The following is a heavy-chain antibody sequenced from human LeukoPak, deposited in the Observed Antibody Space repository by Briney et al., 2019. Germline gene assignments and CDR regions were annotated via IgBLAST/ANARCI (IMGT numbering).Heavy chain of an antibody. J-gene: IGHJ4*02. V-gene: IGHV3-33*01. Sequence: GGSLRLSCAASGFTFRNYGMQWVRQAPGKGLEWVAVIWYDGSTKYYADSVKGRFTISIDNSKNALFLQMNSLRAEDTAVYYCASLRRDSSGWYYFDYWGQGTLVTVSS. CDR3: ASLRRDSSGWYYFDY. CDR1: GFTFRNYG. CDR2: IWYDGSTK. D-gene: IGHD6-19*01.